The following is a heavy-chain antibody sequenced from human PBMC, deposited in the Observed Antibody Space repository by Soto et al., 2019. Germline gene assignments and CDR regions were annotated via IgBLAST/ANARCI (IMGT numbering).Heavy chain of an antibody. J-gene: IGHJ6*03. Sequence: QIQLVQSGAEVKKPGASVKVSCKASGYTFINYVITWVRQAPGQGLEWGGWVSAYNGNTNYAQSLQGRVTLTTETSTSTAYMELRSLTSDDTAVYFCARGDYYGSGTLLHTDHFYMDVWGKGTTVIVSS. CDR1: GYTFINYV. D-gene: IGHD3-10*01. V-gene: IGHV1-18*01. CDR2: VSAYNGNT. CDR3: ARGDYYGSGTLLHTDHFYMDV.